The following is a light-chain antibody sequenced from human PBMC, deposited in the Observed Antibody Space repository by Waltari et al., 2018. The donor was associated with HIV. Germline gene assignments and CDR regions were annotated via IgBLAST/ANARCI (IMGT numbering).Light chain of an antibody. CDR3: CSYAGETTFYV. V-gene: IGLV2-23*02. Sequence: SALTQPASVSGSPGQSITISCNGSAPDIGTYDLVSWYQQFPDKAPTLIIYEVFKRPSGISERFSASKSGNAASLTISGLQSEDEADYYCCSYAGETTFYVFGTGT. CDR1: APDIGTYDL. J-gene: IGLJ1*01. CDR2: EVF.